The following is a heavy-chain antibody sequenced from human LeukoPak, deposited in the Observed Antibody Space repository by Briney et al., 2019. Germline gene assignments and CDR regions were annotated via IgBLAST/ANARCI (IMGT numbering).Heavy chain of an antibody. J-gene: IGHJ6*03. CDR2: IYYSGST. D-gene: IGHD6-19*01. CDR1: GGSISSNSYY. Sequence: SESLSLTCTVSGGSISSNSYYCGWIRQPPGEGLEWIGCIYYSGSTYYNPSLKRRFTISVDTSKNQFSLKLSSVTAADTAVYYCARVLVSSGWDYYYYYYMDVWGKGTTVTVSS. V-gene: IGHV4-39*07. CDR3: ARVLVSSGWDYYYYYYMDV.